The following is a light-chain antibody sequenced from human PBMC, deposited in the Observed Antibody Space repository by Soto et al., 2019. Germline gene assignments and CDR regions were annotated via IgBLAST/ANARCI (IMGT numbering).Light chain of an antibody. Sequence: QSVLTQPASVSGSPGQSITISCTGTSSDVGGYNYVSWYQQHPGKAPKLMIYDVSNRPSGVSNRFSGSKSGNTASLTISGLQAEDDADYSSRSYKSRSTLVFGTGTKVTVL. CDR3: RSYKSRSTLV. CDR1: SSDVGGYNY. V-gene: IGLV2-14*01. CDR2: DVS. J-gene: IGLJ1*01.